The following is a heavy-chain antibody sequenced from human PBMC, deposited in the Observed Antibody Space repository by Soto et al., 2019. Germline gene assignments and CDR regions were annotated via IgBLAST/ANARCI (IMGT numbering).Heavy chain of an antibody. D-gene: IGHD6-13*01. V-gene: IGHV4-34*01. CDR2: ISPSGSP. CDR1: GGSFGGYY. J-gene: IGHJ4*02. CDR3: ARGGGAAPGT. Sequence: QVHLQQWGAGLLKPSETLSLTCTVYGGSFGGYYWTWIHQPPAEGLEWIGEISPSGSPNYNPSLRSRVTVSVDQSMNPFSLKLGPVTAADTAVYYWARGGGAAPGTWGQGTLVTVSS.